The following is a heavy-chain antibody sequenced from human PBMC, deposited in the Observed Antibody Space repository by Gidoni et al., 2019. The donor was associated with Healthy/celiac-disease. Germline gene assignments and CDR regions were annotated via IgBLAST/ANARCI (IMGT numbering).Heavy chain of an antibody. Sequence: QVQLQESGPGLVKPSQTLSLTCTVSGGSISSGSYSWSWIRQPAGKGLEWIGRIYTSGSTNYNPSLKSRVTISVDTSKNQFSLKLSSVTAADTAVYYCARDRFHCSGGSCYSGGFDYWGQGTLVTVSS. CDR3: ARDRFHCSGGSCYSGGFDY. CDR1: GGSISSGSYS. V-gene: IGHV4-61*02. CDR2: IYTSGST. D-gene: IGHD2-15*01. J-gene: IGHJ4*02.